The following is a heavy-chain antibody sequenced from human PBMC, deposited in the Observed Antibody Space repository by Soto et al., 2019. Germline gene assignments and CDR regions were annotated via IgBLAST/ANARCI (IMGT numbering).Heavy chain of an antibody. CDR3: AKDRDGAAAGPTKFYGMDV. Sequence: EVQLLESGGGLVQPGGSLRLSCAASGFTFSSYAMSWVRQAPGKGLEWVTVISCSGDSTYYEDSVRGRFTISRDNSKNTLYLQMNSLRAEDTAVYYCAKDRDGAAAGPTKFYGMDVWAKGPRSPSP. J-gene: IGHJ6*02. V-gene: IGHV3-23*01. D-gene: IGHD6-13*01. CDR2: ISCSGDST. CDR1: GFTFSSYA.